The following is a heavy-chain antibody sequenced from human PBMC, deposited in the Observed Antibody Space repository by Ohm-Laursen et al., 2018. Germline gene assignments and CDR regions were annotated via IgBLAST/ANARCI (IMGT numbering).Heavy chain of an antibody. Sequence: TQTLTLTGTFSGFSLSTSGVGVGWILQPPGKALEWLALINWDDDTRYSPSLKCRLTMTKDNSKNQVVLTMTNMDPVDKTTYYCAHVGSEVVITTAGFDYWGQGTLVTVSS. D-gene: IGHD3-22*01. CDR2: INWDDDT. CDR1: GFSLSTSGVG. V-gene: IGHV2-5*02. CDR3: AHVGSEVVITTAGFDY. J-gene: IGHJ4*02.